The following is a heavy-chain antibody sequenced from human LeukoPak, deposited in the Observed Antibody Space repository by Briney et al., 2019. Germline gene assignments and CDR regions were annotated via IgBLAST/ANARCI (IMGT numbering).Heavy chain of an antibody. CDR3: ARAVAGTFYFDY. D-gene: IGHD6-19*01. CDR2: IGTAGDT. Sequence: GGSLRLSCAASGFTFSSYDMHWVRQATGKSLDWVSAIGTAGDTYYPGSVKGRFTISRENAKNSLYLQMNSLRAGDTAVYYCARAVAGTFYFDYWGQGTLVTVSS. J-gene: IGHJ4*02. CDR1: GFTFSSYD. V-gene: IGHV3-13*01.